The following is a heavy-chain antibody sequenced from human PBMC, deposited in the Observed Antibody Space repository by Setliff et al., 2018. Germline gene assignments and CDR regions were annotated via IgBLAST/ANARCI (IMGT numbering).Heavy chain of an antibody. CDR3: AISTLSICSGGTCPNVFDV. D-gene: IGHD2-15*01. V-gene: IGHV1-18*01. Sequence: ASVKVSCKASGYILNSYGISWVRQAPGQGLEWMGWISSYNDITNYAQRSQGRVTLTTDMSTSAAYMELRSLGSDDTAVYYCAISTLSICSGGTCPNVFDVWGQGTMVTVSS. CDR1: GYILNSYG. J-gene: IGHJ3*01. CDR2: ISSYNDIT.